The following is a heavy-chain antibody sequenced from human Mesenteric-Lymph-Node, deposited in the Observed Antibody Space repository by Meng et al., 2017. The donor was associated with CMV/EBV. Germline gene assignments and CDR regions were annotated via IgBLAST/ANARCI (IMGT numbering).Heavy chain of an antibody. D-gene: IGHD2-2*02. CDR2: IVVGSGNT. CDR1: GFTFTSSA. J-gene: IGHJ4*02. CDR3: AKGLAVVPAVIPQGIDY. V-gene: IGHV1-58*01. Sequence: SVKVSCKASGFTFTSSAVQWVRQARGQRLEWIGWIVVGSGNTNYAQKFQERVTITRDMSTSTAYMELSSLRAEDTAVYYCAKGLAVVPAVIPQGIDYWGQGTLVTVSS.